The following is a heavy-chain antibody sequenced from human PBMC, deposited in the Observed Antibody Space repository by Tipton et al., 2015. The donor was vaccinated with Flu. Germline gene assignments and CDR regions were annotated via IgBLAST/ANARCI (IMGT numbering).Heavy chain of an antibody. V-gene: IGHV4-59*01. Sequence: TLSLTCTVSGAPMTSYYWGWIRQPPGKGLEWIGYIYYSGSTNYNPSLKSRVTISVDTSKNQFSLKLSSVTAAGTAVYYCARDNDSSGPHYFDYWGQGTLVTVSS. CDR3: ARDNDSSGPHYFDY. D-gene: IGHD3-22*01. CDR1: GAPMTSYY. CDR2: IYYSGST. J-gene: IGHJ4*02.